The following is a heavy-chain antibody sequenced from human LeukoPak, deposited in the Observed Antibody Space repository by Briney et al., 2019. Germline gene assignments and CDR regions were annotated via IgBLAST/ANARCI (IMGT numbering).Heavy chain of an antibody. J-gene: IGHJ6*02. CDR3: ARQGESYYYGMDV. CDR1: GYSFTSYW. V-gene: IGHV5-10-1*01. CDR2: IDPSDSYT. Sequence: GESLKISCKCSGYSFTSYWISWVRQMPGKGLERMGRIDPSDSYTNYSPSFQGHVTISADKSISTAYLQWSSLKASDTAMYYCARQGESYYYGMDVWGQGTTVTVSS.